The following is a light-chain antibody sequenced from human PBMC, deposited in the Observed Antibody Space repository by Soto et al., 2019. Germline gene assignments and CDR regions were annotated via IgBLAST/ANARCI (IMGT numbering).Light chain of an antibody. V-gene: IGKV1-5*03. CDR3: QDSNTDAER. CDR1: LTISSW. Sequence: VGGGDTIACRASLTISSWLAWYQQKPGKAPKLLIYKASTLKSGVPSRFSCSGSETEFTLSISNLQPYEFAPYNYQDSNTDAERVGQGTKVDIK. CDR2: KAS. J-gene: IGKJ1*01.